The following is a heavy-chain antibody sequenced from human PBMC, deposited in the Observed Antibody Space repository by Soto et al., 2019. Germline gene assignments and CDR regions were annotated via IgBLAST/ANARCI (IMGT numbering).Heavy chain of an antibody. Sequence: QVQLQESGPGLVEPSQTLSLTCTVSGRSISSGDYYWSRIRQPPGKGLEWIGHIYNSGSTYTNPSLRSRGTISLDTSKNHFSLKLSSVTAADTAIYSCARGPSADKVDYWGQGALVTVSS. V-gene: IGHV4-30-4*01. CDR3: ARGPSADKVDY. CDR2: IYNSGST. D-gene: IGHD3-3*01. CDR1: GRSISSGDYY. J-gene: IGHJ4*02.